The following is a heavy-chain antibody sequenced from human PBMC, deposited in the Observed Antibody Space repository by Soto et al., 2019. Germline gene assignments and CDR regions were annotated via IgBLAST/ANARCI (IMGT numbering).Heavy chain of an antibody. D-gene: IGHD5-12*01. V-gene: IGHV4-30-4*01. J-gene: IGHJ4*02. CDR2: IYYSGCT. CDR1: GGSISSGDYY. Sequence: PSETLSLTCTVSGGSISSGDYYWSWIRQPPGKGLEWIGYIYYSGCTYYNPSLKSRVTISVDTSKNQFSLKLSSVAAADTAVYNCAREAEVATIRGYYFDYWGQGTLVTVSS. CDR3: AREAEVATIRGYYFDY.